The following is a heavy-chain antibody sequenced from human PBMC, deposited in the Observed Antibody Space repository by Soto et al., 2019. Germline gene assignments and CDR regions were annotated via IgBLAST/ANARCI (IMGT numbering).Heavy chain of an antibody. D-gene: IGHD3-3*01. CDR1: GGPISSSSYY. V-gene: IGHV4-39*01. J-gene: IGHJ5*02. CDR3: ARHGSNYDFWSGYAGNWFDP. CDR2: IYYSGST. Sequence: PSETLSLTCTVSGGPISSSSYYWGWIRQPPGKGLEWIGSIYYSGSTYYNPSLKSRVTISVDTSKNQFSLKLSSVTTADTAVYYCARHGSNYDFWSGYAGNWFDPWGQGTLVTVSS.